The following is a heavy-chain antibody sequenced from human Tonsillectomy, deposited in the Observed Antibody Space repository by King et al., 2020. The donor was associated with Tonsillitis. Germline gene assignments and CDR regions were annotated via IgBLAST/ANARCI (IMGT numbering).Heavy chain of an antibody. Sequence: VQLQESGPGLVKPSETLSLTCAVSGDSISNSTYYWAWIRQPPGKGLVWIGTIYYNGTTFYNPSLKSRVTISVDTSKNQFSLKVSSVTAADTAVYFCAREKGFYSYGYNYGMDVWGQGTTVTVSS. D-gene: IGHD5-18*01. J-gene: IGHJ6*02. CDR2: IYYNGTT. CDR3: AREKGFYSYGYNYGMDV. CDR1: GDSISNSTYY. V-gene: IGHV4-39*07.